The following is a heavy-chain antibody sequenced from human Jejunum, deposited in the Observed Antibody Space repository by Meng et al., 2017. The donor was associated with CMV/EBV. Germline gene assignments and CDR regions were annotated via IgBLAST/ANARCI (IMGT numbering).Heavy chain of an antibody. V-gene: IGHV3-23*01. CDR1: GFTFRSYV. Sequence: SGFTFRSYVMNWVRQAPGKGLEWVSGISGGGGSRFYGDSVKGRFTISRDNSKNTLYLQLNSLRAGDTAVYYCAKRSGYGANSFFDYWGQGTLVTVSS. CDR3: AKRSGYGANSFFDY. J-gene: IGHJ4*02. D-gene: IGHD4-23*01. CDR2: ISGGGGSR.